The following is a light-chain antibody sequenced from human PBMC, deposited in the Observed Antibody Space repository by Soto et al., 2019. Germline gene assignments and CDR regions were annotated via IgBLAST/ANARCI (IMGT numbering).Light chain of an antibody. J-gene: IGLJ1*01. CDR2: EVS. Sequence: QSVLTQPPSASGSPGQSVTISCSGTSSDVGGYNYVSWHQQHPGKAPKLMIYEVSKRPSGVPDRFSGSKSGNTASLIVSGLQAEDEADYYCSSYAGSNNFVFGTGTKVPVL. V-gene: IGLV2-8*01. CDR1: SSDVGGYNY. CDR3: SSYAGSNNFV.